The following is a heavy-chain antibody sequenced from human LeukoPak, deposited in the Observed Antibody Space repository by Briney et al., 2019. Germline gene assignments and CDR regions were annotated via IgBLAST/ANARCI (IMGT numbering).Heavy chain of an antibody. CDR1: GLTFSSYG. J-gene: IGHJ4*02. Sequence: PGGSLRLSCEASGLTFSSYGMSWVCQAPGKGLQWVSAITGDGTTTYYADSVKGRFTISRDNSKNMLYLQMSSLRAEDTAVYYCAKMQGYFDYWGQGTLVPVSS. CDR3: AKMQGYFDY. CDR2: ITGDGTTT. V-gene: IGHV3-23*01.